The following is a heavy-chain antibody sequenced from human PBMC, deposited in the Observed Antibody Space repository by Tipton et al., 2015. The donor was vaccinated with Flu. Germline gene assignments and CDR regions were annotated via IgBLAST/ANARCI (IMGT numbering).Heavy chain of an antibody. V-gene: IGHV3-33*01. D-gene: IGHD6-19*01. CDR1: GFTFSSYG. J-gene: IGHJ4*02. Sequence: SLRLSCAASGFTFSSYGMHWVRQAPGKGLEWVAVIWYDGSNKYYADSVKGRFTISRDNSKNTLYLQMNSLRAEDTAVYYCASTFRVAGPDYWGQGTLVTVSS. CDR3: ASTFRVAGPDY. CDR2: IWYDGSNK.